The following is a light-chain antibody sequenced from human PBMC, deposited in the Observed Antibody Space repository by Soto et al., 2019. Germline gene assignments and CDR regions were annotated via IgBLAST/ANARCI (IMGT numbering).Light chain of an antibody. CDR1: SSDVGGYNY. J-gene: IGLJ3*02. CDR3: SSYAASNNFYFV. V-gene: IGLV2-8*01. Sequence: QSVLTQPPSASGSPGQSVTISCTGTSSDVGGYNYVSWYQQYPGRAPKLMIYEVTKQPSGVPDRFSGSRSGNTASLTVSGLRAEDEADYYCSSYAASNNFYFVFGGGTKLTVL. CDR2: EVT.